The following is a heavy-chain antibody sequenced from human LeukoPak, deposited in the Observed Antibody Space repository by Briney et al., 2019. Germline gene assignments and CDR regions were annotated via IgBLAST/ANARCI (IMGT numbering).Heavy chain of an antibody. Sequence: SETLSLTCTVSGDSFSSRGYSWIRQLPDMGLEWIGYVFSSGKTHYNPSLKSRVTISLDTSMNQFSLRLSSVTAADTAVYYCARARTQFSDGSGLNWFDPWGQGTLVTVSS. CDR1: GDSFSSRGY. V-gene: IGHV4-31*03. CDR2: VFSSGKT. D-gene: IGHD3-22*01. CDR3: ARARTQFSDGSGLNWFDP. J-gene: IGHJ5*02.